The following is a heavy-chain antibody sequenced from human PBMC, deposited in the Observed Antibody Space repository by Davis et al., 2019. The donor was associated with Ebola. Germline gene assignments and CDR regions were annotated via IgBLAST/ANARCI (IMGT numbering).Heavy chain of an antibody. J-gene: IGHJ4*02. CDR1: GYTFTSYG. D-gene: IGHD6-19*01. CDR2: IKRNTDGGTT. Sequence: SCKASGYTFTSYGISWVRQAPGKGLEWVGRIKRNTDGGTTDYAAPVKGRFTISRDDSKNTLYLQMNSLKTGDTAVYYCATSGSVSGRLEYWGQGTLVTVSS. CDR3: ATSGSVSGRLEY. V-gene: IGHV3-15*01.